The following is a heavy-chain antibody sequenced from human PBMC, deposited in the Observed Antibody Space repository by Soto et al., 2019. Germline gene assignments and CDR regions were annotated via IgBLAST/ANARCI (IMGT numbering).Heavy chain of an antibody. CDR2: IYYSGST. J-gene: IGHJ4*02. CDR1: VGSISSYY. V-gene: IGHV4-59*08. D-gene: IGHD1-26*01. CDR3: ARHALVGATYYFDY. Sequence: PSETMSLTCTVSVGSISSYYWSWIRQPPGKGLEWIGYIYYSGSTNYNPSLKSRVTISVDTSKNQFSLKLSSVTAADTAVYYCARHALVGATYYFDYWGQGTLVTVSS.